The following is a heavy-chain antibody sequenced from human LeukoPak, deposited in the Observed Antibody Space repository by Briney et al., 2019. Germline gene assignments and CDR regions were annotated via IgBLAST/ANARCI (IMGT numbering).Heavy chain of an antibody. V-gene: IGHV4-4*02. CDR2: LFHTGST. CDR1: GGSISSSTW. D-gene: IGHD4-17*01. J-gene: IGHJ3*02. CDR3: ARQINLPEDYGDYDDAFDI. Sequence: SGTLSLTCAVSGGSISSSTWWTWVRHFPGKGLEWIGELFHTGSTNYNPSLKSRVTISVDKSKNQFSLNLNSVTAADTAVYYCARQINLPEDYGDYDDAFDIWGQGTMVTVSS.